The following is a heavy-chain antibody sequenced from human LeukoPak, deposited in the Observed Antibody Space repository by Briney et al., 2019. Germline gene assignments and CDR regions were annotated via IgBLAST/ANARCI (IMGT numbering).Heavy chain of an antibody. V-gene: IGHV3-53*05. CDR2: IYGGGST. CDR1: GLSVSSNF. Sequence: GGSLRLSCAATGLSVSSNFMSWVRQAPGKGLEWVSVIYGGGSTCYADSVKGRFTISRDTSKNTLSLQMNSLRSEDTAVYYCVRGEMATTGGAFDIWGLGTLVTVSS. J-gene: IGHJ3*02. D-gene: IGHD5-24*01. CDR3: VRGEMATTGGAFDI.